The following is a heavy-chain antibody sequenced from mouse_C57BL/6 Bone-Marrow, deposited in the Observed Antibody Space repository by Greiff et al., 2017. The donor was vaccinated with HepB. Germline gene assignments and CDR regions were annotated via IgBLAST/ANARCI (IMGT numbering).Heavy chain of an antibody. V-gene: IGHV1-61*01. CDR1: GYTFTSYW. D-gene: IGHD2-1*01. CDR3: ARAPYGNSLYYFDY. CDR2: IYPSDSET. J-gene: IGHJ2*01. Sequence: QVQLQQPGAELVRPGSSVKLSCKASGYTFTSYWMDWVKQRPGQGLEWIGNIYPSDSETHYNQKFKDKATLTVDKSSSTAYMQLSSLTSEYSAVYYCARAPYGNSLYYFDYWGQGTTLTVSS.